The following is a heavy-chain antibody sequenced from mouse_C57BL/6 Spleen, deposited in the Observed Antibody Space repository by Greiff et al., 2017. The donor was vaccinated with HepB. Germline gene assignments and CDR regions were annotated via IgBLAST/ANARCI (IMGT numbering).Heavy chain of an antibody. CDR1: GFNIKDDY. D-gene: IGHD1-1*01. CDR2: IDPENGDT. J-gene: IGHJ2*01. CDR3: TTPEFITTVVATPGFDY. V-gene: IGHV14-4*01. Sequence: EVHLVESGAELVRPGASVKLSCTASGFNIKDDYMHWVKQRPEQGLEWIGWIDPENGDTEYASKFQGKATITADTSSNTAYLQLSSLTSEDTAVYYCTTPEFITTVVATPGFDYWGQGTTLTVSS.